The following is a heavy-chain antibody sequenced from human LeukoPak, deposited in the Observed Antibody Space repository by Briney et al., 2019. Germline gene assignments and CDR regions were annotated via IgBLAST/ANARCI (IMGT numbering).Heavy chain of an antibody. CDR1: GGTFSSYA. CDR2: IIPILGIA. V-gene: IGHV1-69*04. Sequence: SVKVSCKASGGTFSSYAISWVRQAPGQGLEWMGRIIPILGIANYAQKFQGRVTITADKSTSTAYMELSSLRSEDTAVYYCARGGDPDVGGIATADYWGQGTLVTVSS. J-gene: IGHJ4*02. CDR3: ARGGDPDVGGIATADY. D-gene: IGHD3-16*01.